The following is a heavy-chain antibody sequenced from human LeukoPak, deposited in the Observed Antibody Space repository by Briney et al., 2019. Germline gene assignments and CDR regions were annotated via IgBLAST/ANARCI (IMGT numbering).Heavy chain of an antibody. D-gene: IGHD5-12*01. J-gene: IGHJ5*02. CDR3: ARGLGGYDP. V-gene: IGHV4-34*01. CDR1: GGSFSGYY. Sequence: AETLSLTCAVYGGSFSGYYWSWIRQPPGKGLEWIGEINHSGSTNYNPSLKSRGTISVDTSKNQFSLKLSSVTAGDTAVYYCARGLGGYDPWGQGTLVTVSS. CDR2: INHSGST.